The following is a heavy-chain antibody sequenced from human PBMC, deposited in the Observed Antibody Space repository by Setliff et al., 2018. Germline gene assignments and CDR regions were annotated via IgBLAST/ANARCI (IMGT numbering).Heavy chain of an antibody. D-gene: IGHD6-6*01. CDR2: IYSSGST. J-gene: IGHJ6*03. V-gene: IGHV4-61*09. CDR3: ARDLYSSSSGGFYYYYYYMDV. Sequence: SETLSLTCTVSGGSISSGSYYWSWIRQPAGKGLEWIGHIYSSGSTNYNPSLKSRVTISVDRSKNQFSLKLRSVIAADTAVYYCARDLYSSSSGGFYYYYYYMDVLGKGTTVTVSS. CDR1: GGSISSGSYY.